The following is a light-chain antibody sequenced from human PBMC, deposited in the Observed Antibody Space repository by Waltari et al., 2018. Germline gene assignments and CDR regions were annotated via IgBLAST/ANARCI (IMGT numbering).Light chain of an antibody. Sequence: QSPLTQPASVSASPGQSITISCTGTSSHIGCYVSAPWYQQHPGRAPKLIIYEVDKRPSGISSRFSGSKSGNTASLTISGLQPEDEADYYCCSYTNSGTRVFGTGTKVTVL. CDR1: SSHIGCYVS. J-gene: IGLJ1*01. V-gene: IGLV2-14*03. CDR2: EVD. CDR3: CSYTNSGTRV.